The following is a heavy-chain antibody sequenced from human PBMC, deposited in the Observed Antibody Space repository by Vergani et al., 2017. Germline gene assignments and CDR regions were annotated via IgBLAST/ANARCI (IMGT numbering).Heavy chain of an antibody. CDR2: ISYVGSNK. D-gene: IGHD6-19*01. Sequence: QVQLVESGGGVVQPGRSLRLSCAASGFTFSSYAMHWVRQAPGKGLARVAVISYVGSNKYYADSMKGRFTISRDNYNKTLYLQMNSLRALETAVYYCSRDRDIAGAETDSYYYYYMDVWGKGTTVTVSS. CDR1: GFTFSSYA. J-gene: IGHJ6*03. CDR3: SRDRDIAGAETDSYYYYYMDV. V-gene: IGHV3-30-3*01.